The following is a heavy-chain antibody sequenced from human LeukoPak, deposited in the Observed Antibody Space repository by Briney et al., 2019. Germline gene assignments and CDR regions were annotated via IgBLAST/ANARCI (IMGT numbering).Heavy chain of an antibody. J-gene: IGHJ4*02. D-gene: IGHD3-16*02. CDR3: ATSPSGSLRGHFWGSYRRKDPFDY. CDR1: GYTLTELS. Sequence: ASVKVSCKVSGYTLTELSMHWVRQAPGKGLEWMGSFDPEDGETIHAQKFQGRVTMTEDTSTDTAYMELSSLRSEDTAVYHCATSPSGSLRGHFWGSYRRKDPFDYWGQGTLVTVSS. V-gene: IGHV1-24*01. CDR2: FDPEDGET.